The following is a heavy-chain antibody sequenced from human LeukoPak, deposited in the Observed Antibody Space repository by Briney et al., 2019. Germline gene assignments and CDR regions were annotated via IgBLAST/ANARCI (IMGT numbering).Heavy chain of an antibody. J-gene: IGHJ2*01. CDR1: GYSISSGYY. D-gene: IGHD2-2*01. CDR2: IYYSGST. CDR3: ARGVPAARAIWYFDL. V-gene: IGHV4-61*01. Sequence: SETLSLTCTVSGYSISSGYYWGWIRQPPGKGLEWIGYIYYSGSTNYNPSLKSRVTISVDTSKNQFSLKLSSVTAADTAVYYCARGVPAARAIWYFDLWGRGTLVTVSS.